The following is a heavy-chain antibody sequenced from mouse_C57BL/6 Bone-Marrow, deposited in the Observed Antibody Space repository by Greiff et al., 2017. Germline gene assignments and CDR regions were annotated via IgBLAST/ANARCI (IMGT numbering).Heavy chain of an antibody. CDR1: GFTFSDFY. CDR3: ARDAWEFSTTVVATPYYAMDY. V-gene: IGHV7-1*01. J-gene: IGHJ4*01. D-gene: IGHD1-1*01. CDR2: SRNKANDYTT. Sequence: EMKLMESGGGLVQSGRSLRLSCATSGFTFSDFYMEWVRQAPGKGLEWIAASRNKANDYTTEYSASVKGRFIVSRDTSQSILYLQMNALRAEDTAIYYCARDAWEFSTTVVATPYYAMDYWGQGTSVTVSS.